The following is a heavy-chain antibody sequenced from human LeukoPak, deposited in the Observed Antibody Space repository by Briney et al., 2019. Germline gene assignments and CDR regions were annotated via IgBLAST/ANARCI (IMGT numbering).Heavy chain of an antibody. CDR1: GYTLTELS. J-gene: IGHJ6*03. D-gene: IGHD2-2*01. CDR3: ATGWGRYQLPPHYMDV. Sequence: ASVKVSCEVSGYTLTELSMHWVRQAPGKGLEWMGGFDPEDGETIYAQKFQGRVTMTEDTSTDTAYMELSSLRSEDTAVYYCATGWGRYQLPPHYMDVWGKGTTVTVSS. CDR2: FDPEDGET. V-gene: IGHV1-24*01.